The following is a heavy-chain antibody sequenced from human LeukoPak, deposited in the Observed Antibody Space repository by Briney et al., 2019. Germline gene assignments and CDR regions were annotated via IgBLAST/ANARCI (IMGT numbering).Heavy chain of an antibody. D-gene: IGHD3-10*01. CDR1: GGTFSSYA. CDR3: AARLRDYYGSGSRPFDY. J-gene: IGHJ4*02. CDR2: IIPIFGTA. V-gene: IGHV1-69*05. Sequence: GASVKVSCKASGGTFSSYAINWVRQAPGQGPEWMGGIIPIFGTANYAQKFQGRVTITTDESTSTAYMDLSSLKSEDSAVYSCAARLRDYYGSGSRPFDYWGQGTLVTVSS.